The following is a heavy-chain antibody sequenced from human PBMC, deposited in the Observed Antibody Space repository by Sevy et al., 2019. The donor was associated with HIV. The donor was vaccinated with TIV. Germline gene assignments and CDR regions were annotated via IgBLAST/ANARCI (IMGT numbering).Heavy chain of an antibody. D-gene: IGHD1-26*01. CDR3: ARGRKDNGSYSRTYYYYYYYMDV. V-gene: IGHV4-59*01. J-gene: IGHJ6*03. CDR1: GGSISYYY. CDR2: IYYSGST. Sequence: SETLSLTCTVSGGSISYYYWSWIRQPPGKGLEWIGYIYYSGSTNYNPSLKSRVTISIDTSKNQFSLKLSSVTAADTAVYYCARGRKDNGSYSRTYYYYYYYMDVWGKGTTVTVSS.